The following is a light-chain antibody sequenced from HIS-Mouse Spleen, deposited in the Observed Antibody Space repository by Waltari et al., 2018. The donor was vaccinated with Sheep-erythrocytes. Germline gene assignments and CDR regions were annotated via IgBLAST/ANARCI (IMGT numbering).Light chain of an antibody. J-gene: IGKJ1*01. CDR2: GAS. CDR3: QQYGSSPWT. Sequence: ELVLTHSPGTLSLSPGERATLSCRASQSVSSSYLAWYQQKPGQAPRPLIYGASSRATGIPDRFSGSGSGTDFTLTISRLEPEDFAVYYCQQYGSSPWTFGQGTKVEIK. CDR1: QSVSSSY. V-gene: IGKV3-20*01.